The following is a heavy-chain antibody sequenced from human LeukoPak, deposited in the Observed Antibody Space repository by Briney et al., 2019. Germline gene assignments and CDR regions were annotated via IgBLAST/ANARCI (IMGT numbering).Heavy chain of an antibody. D-gene: IGHD2-15*01. V-gene: IGHV1-69*04. J-gene: IGHJ4*02. CDR1: GGTFSSYA. CDR2: IIPILGIA. CDR3: ARVLVQGWPLDY. Sequence: ASVKVSCKASGGTFSSYAISWVRQAPGQGLEWMGRIIPILGIANYAQKFQGRVTITADKSTSTAYMELSSLRSEDTAVYYCARVLVQGWPLDYWGQGTVVTVSS.